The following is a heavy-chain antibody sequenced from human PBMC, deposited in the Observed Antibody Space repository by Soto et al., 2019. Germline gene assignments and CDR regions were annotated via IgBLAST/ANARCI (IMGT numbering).Heavy chain of an antibody. CDR3: AKVFFGVLGPFDY. J-gene: IGHJ4*02. V-gene: IGHV3-23*01. CDR2: ISGSGGST. CDR1: GFTFSSYA. Sequence: AGGSLRLSCAASGFTFSSYAMTWVRQAPGKGLEWVSAISGSGGSTYYADSVKGRFTISRDNSKTRDNSKNTLYLQMNSLRAEDTAVYYCAKVFFGVLGPFDYWGQGTLVTVSS. D-gene: IGHD3-3*01.